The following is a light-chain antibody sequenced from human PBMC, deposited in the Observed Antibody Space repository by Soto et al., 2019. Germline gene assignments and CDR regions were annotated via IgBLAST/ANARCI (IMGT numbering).Light chain of an antibody. CDR2: DAS. J-gene: IGKJ2*01. CDR1: QRVSSY. CDR3: QQRSNWPRGYT. V-gene: IGKV3-11*01. Sequence: EIVWTQSPATLSLSPGERATLSCRASQRVSSYLACYQQNPGQAPSLLIYDASNRATGIPARFSGSGSGTDFTLTIRGLEPEDFAVYYCQQRSNWPRGYTFGQGTKLAIK.